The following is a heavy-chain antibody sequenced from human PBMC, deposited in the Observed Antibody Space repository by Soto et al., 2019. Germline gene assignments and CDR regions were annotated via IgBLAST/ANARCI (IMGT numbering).Heavy chain of an antibody. D-gene: IGHD5-18*01. J-gene: IGHJ4*02. CDR1: GISTSSYW. CDR2: IKKDGTEK. CDR3: VTGYHSDY. V-gene: IGHV3-7*03. Sequence: LSLSCAGSGISTSSYWMGWVRQAPGRGLEWVASIKKDGTEKYYMDSLKGRFTISRDNALNSVYLQMNSLRAEDTAVYFCVTGYHSDYWGQGTLVTVSS.